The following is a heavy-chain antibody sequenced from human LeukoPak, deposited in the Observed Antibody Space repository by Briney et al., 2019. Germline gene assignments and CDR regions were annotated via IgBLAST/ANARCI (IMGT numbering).Heavy chain of an antibody. Sequence: PSETLSLTCTVSGGSISSTTYYWGWIRQSPGKGLEWIGSVHYSGGSYYNPSLKSRVTISLNTSKNQFSLKLSSVTAADTAVYYCARVSTILRYPALAAFDIWGQGTMVTVSS. CDR1: GGSISSTTYY. V-gene: IGHV4-39*07. J-gene: IGHJ3*02. D-gene: IGHD3-9*01. CDR2: VHYSGGS. CDR3: ARVSTILRYPALAAFDI.